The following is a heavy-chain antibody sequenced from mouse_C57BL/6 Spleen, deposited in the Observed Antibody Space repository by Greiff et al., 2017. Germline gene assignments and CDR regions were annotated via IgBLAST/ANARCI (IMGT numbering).Heavy chain of an antibody. D-gene: IGHD5-1*01. CDR3: ARLGYLDVDFDY. CDR2: IDPSDSYT. V-gene: IGHV1-69*01. Sequence: QVQLQQPGAELVMPGASVKLSCKASGYTFTSYWMHWVKQRPGQGLEWIGEIDPSDSYTNYNQQFKGKSTLTVDKSSSTAYMQLSSLTSEDSAVYYCARLGYLDVDFDYWGQGTTLTVSS. CDR1: GYTFTSYW. J-gene: IGHJ2*01.